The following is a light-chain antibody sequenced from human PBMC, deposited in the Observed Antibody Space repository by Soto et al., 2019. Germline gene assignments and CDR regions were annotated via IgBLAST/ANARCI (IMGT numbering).Light chain of an antibody. J-gene: IGKJ5*01. CDR2: AAS. V-gene: IGKV1-33*01. CDR3: QQYENLPT. Sequence: DIQMTQSPSSLSASVGDRVTITCRASQSISSYLNWYQQKPGKXPXXLIYAASSLQSGVPSRFSGSGSGTDFTFTISRLQPEDIATYYCQQYENLPTFGQGTRLEIK. CDR1: QSISSY.